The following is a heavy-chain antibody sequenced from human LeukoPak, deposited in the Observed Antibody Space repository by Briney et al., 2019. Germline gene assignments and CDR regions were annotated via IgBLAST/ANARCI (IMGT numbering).Heavy chain of an antibody. J-gene: IGHJ6*03. CDR1: GGSISTYY. V-gene: IGHV4-59*12. D-gene: IGHD6-19*01. Sequence: SETLSLTCTVSGGSISTYYWSWIRQPPGKGLEWIGYIYYTGSTNYNPSLQSRVTISVDTSKNQFSLKLNSVTAADTAVYYCARDIIAVAGIDYYYYMDVWGKGTTVTISS. CDR2: IYYTGST. CDR3: ARDIIAVAGIDYYYYMDV.